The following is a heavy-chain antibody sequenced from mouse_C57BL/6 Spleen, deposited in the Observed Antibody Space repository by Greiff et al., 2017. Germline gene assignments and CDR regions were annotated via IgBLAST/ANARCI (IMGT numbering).Heavy chain of an antibody. J-gene: IGHJ4*01. D-gene: IGHD2-4*01. Sequence: QVQLQQPGAELVKPGASVKMSCKASGYTFTSYWITWVKQRPGQGLEWIGDIYPGSGSTNYNEKFKSKATLTVDTSSSTAYMQLSSLTSEDTAVYYCAIYDYDGDGDYYAMDYWGQGTSVTVSS. CDR3: AIYDYDGDGDYYAMDY. CDR2: IYPGSGST. V-gene: IGHV1-55*01. CDR1: GYTFTSYW.